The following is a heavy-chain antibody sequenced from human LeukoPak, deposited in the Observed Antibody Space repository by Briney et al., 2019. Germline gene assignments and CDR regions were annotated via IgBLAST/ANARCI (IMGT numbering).Heavy chain of an antibody. J-gene: IGHJ5*02. CDR2: IIPIFGTA. CDR1: GYTFTSYG. CDR3: ARDNPDLVGVFDP. Sequence: ASVKVSCKASGYTFTSYGISWVRQAPGQGLEWMGGIIPIFGTANYAQKLQGRVTMTTDTSTSTAYMELRSLRSDDTAVYYCARDNPDLVGVFDPWGQGTLVTVSS. V-gene: IGHV1-18*01. D-gene: IGHD3-3*01.